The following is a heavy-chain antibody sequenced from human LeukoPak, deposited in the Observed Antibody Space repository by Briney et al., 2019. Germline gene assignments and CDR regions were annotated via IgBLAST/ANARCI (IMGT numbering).Heavy chain of an antibody. CDR2: ISYDGSNK. CDR1: GFTFSSYA. D-gene: IGHD3-16*01. Sequence: GGSLRLSRAASGFTFSSYAMHWVRQAPGKGLEWVAVISYDGSNKYYADSVKGRFTISRDNSKNTLYLQMNSLRAEDTAVYYCARTPRGVDYLDYWGQGTLVTVSS. J-gene: IGHJ4*01. CDR3: ARTPRGVDYLDY. V-gene: IGHV3-30-3*01.